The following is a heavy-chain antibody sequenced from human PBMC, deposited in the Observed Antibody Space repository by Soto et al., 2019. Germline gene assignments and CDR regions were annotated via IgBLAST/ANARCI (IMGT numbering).Heavy chain of an antibody. CDR1: GFTFRDYA. V-gene: IGHV3-49*04. CDR3: TRGHPSGLSLLMDV. J-gene: IGHJ6*02. Sequence: PGGSLRLSCSASGFTFRDYAMSCVRQGPEKGLEWVGFIRAIAYGGKTEYAASVTGRFTISRNDSKSIAYLKMNNLKTEETAVYYCTRGHPSGLSLLMDVWGQGTTVTLS. D-gene: IGHD1-26*01. CDR2: IRAIAYGGKT.